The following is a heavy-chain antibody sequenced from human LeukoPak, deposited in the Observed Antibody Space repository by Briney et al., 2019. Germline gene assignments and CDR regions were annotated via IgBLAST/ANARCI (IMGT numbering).Heavy chain of an antibody. Sequence: SETLSLTCAVSGGSISSSNWWSWVRQPPGKGLEWIGEIYHSGSTNYNPSLKSRVTISVDKSKNQFSLKLSSVTAADTAVYYCARGPDYGDYEYFQHWGQGTLVTVSS. D-gene: IGHD4-17*01. CDR1: GGSISSSNW. J-gene: IGHJ1*01. CDR3: ARGPDYGDYEYFQH. V-gene: IGHV4-4*02. CDR2: IYHSGST.